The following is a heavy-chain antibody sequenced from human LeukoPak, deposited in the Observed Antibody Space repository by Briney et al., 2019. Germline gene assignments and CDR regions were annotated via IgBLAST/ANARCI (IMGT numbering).Heavy chain of an antibody. V-gene: IGHV3-23*01. CDR2: ISSSGNT. CDR1: GFTFSRSA. D-gene: IGHD6-13*01. Sequence: GGSLRLSCAASGFTFSRSARTWVRKTPGKGLDWVSSISSSGNTYYADSVKGRFTISRDNSKNMLYLQMNSLRAEDTAVYYCVKGRISEDGLDFWGQGTLVTVSS. CDR3: VKGRISEDGLDF. J-gene: IGHJ4*02.